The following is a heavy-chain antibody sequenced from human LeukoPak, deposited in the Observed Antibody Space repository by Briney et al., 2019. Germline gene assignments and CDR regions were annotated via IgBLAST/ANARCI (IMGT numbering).Heavy chain of an antibody. Sequence: GGSLRLSCAASGFTFSSYAMSWVRQAPGKGLEWVSAISGSGGSTYYADSVKGRFTTSRDNSKNTLYLQMNSLRAEDTAVYYCAKDLVPYDFWSGFDYWGQGTLVTVSS. D-gene: IGHD3-3*01. CDR2: ISGSGGST. J-gene: IGHJ4*02. V-gene: IGHV3-23*01. CDR1: GFTFSSYA. CDR3: AKDLVPYDFWSGFDY.